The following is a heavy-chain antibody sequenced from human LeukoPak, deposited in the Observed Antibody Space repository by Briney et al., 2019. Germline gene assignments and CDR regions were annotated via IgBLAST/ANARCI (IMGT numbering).Heavy chain of an antibody. V-gene: IGHV3-48*02. D-gene: IGHD4-17*01. CDR3: ARSGDYGDYTAY. J-gene: IGHJ4*02. Sequence: GGSLRLSCAASGFTFSSYNMNWVRQAPGKGLEWVSYISTSSRNIHYAVSVKGRFTISRDNAKHSVYLQMNSLRDEDTAVYYCARSGDYGDYTAYWGQGTLVTVSS. CDR1: GFTFSSYN. CDR2: ISTSSRNI.